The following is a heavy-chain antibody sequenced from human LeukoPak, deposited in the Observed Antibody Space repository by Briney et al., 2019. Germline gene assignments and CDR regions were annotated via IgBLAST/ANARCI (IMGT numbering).Heavy chain of an antibody. D-gene: IGHD3-10*01. CDR2: IYYSGST. V-gene: IGHV4-59*01. J-gene: IGHJ6*02. CDR3: ARDRGAYGMDV. CDR1: GGSISSYY. Sequence: SETLSLTCTVSGGSISSYYWSWIRQPPGKGLEWIGYIYYSGSTNYNPSLKSRVAISVEPSKNQFSLKLSSVTAAATAVYYCARDRGAYGMDVWGQGNTVTVSS.